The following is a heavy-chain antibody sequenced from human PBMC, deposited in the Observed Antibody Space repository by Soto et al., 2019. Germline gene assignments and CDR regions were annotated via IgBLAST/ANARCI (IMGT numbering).Heavy chain of an antibody. J-gene: IGHJ3*01. D-gene: IGHD1-26*01. CDR3: ARPYSGGPNDPFDV. Sequence: PGASLKISCKGSGYSFTNYWIGWVRQMPGKGLEWMGIIYPGDSHDIYSPSFQGQVTMSADKSISTAYLQWSSLKATDTAMYYCARPYSGGPNDPFDVWGQGTMVTVSS. CDR1: GYSFTNYW. V-gene: IGHV5-51*01. CDR2: IYPGDSHD.